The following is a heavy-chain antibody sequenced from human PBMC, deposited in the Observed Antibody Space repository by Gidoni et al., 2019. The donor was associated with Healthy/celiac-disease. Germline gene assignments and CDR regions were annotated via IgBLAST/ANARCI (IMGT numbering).Heavy chain of an antibody. J-gene: IGHJ4*02. CDR2: IFPGDSDI. V-gene: IGHV5-51*01. CDR1: GYIFTPYW. Sequence: EVQLVQSGAEVKKPGESLKISCKGSGYIFTPYWIAWVRQMPGKGLEWMGIIFPGDSDIIYSPSFQGQVTISADKSISTAYLQWSSLKASDTAIYYCVKYNSGDRWGQGTLVTVSS. D-gene: IGHD1-20*01. CDR3: VKYNSGDR.